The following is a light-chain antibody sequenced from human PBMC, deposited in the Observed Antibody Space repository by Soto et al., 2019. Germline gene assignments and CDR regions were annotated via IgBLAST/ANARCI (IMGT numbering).Light chain of an antibody. J-gene: IGKJ4*01. Sequence: EIVLTQSPGTLSLSPGERATLSCRASQSISSYLAWYQQKPAQAPRLLIYDASNRATGIPARFSGSGSGTDFTLTISSLEPEDFAIYYCQPRSNWPVTFGGGTKVEIK. CDR3: QPRSNWPVT. V-gene: IGKV3-11*01. CDR2: DAS. CDR1: QSISSY.